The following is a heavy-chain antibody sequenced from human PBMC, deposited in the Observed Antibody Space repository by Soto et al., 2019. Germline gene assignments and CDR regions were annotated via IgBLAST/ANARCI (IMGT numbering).Heavy chain of an antibody. CDR1: GFTFTKYA. Sequence: EVQLLESGGGFVQPGGSLRLSCAASGFTFTKYALSWVRQAPGKGLEWVSTIGGGSGSTSYADSVKGRFSISRENSKNRLYLQMSSLRAEDTALHYCATRMYSTSWYFFVSWGQGTLVTVSS. J-gene: IGHJ4*02. CDR2: IGGGSGST. V-gene: IGHV3-23*01. D-gene: IGHD6-13*01. CDR3: ATRMYSTSWYFFVS.